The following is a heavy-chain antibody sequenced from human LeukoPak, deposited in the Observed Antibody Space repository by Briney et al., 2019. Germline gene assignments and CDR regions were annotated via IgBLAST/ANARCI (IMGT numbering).Heavy chain of an antibody. CDR1: GYTFTSFD. CDR2: INPNSGDT. V-gene: IGHV1-2*06. J-gene: IGHJ4*02. D-gene: IGHD2-2*01. Sequence: ASVKVSCKASGYTFTSFDFNWVRQAPGQGLEWMGRINPNSGDTSYAQKFQGRVTMTRDTSISTAYMELSRLRSDDTAVYYCARDYCSSTSCLFDYWGQGTLVTVSS. CDR3: ARDYCSSTSCLFDY.